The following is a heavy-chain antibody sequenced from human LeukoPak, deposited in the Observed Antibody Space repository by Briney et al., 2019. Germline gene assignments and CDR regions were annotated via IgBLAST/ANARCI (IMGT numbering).Heavy chain of an antibody. J-gene: IGHJ4*02. D-gene: IGHD3-3*01. V-gene: IGHV1-69*06. CDR1: GGTFSSYA. Sequence: SVKVSCTASGGTFSSYAISWVRQAPGQGLEWMGGIIPIFGTANYAQKFQGRVTITADKSTSTAYMELSSLRSEDTAVYYCARGNTIFGVVTDFDYWGQGTLVTVSS. CDR2: IIPIFGTA. CDR3: ARGNTIFGVVTDFDY.